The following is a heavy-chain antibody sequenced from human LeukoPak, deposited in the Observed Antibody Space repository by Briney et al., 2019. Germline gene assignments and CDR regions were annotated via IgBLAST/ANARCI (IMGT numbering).Heavy chain of an antibody. CDR2: IGSSSSTI. J-gene: IGHJ5*02. D-gene: IGHD6-19*01. CDR3: AKERLAVAGANWFDP. Sequence: GGSLRLSCAASGFSFSSYEMNWVRQAPGKGLEWVSYIGSSSSTIYYADSVKGRFTISRDNAKNSLYLQMNSLRAEDTAVYYCAKERLAVAGANWFDPWGQGTLVTVSS. V-gene: IGHV3-48*01. CDR1: GFSFSSYE.